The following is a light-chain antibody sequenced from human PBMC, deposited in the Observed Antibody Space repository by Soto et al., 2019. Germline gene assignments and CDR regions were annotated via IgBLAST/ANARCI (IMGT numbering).Light chain of an antibody. CDR1: QNIRSS. J-gene: IGKJ2*01. V-gene: IGKV3-15*01. CDR2: DAS. CDR3: QQYDIWPPYT. Sequence: EIVMTQSPATLSVSPGERATLSCRASQNIRSSLAWYQQRPRQAPRLLIYDASTRATGIPPRFSGGGSGTEFTVTISSLQSEDFAIYYCQQYDIWPPYTFGQGTKVDIK.